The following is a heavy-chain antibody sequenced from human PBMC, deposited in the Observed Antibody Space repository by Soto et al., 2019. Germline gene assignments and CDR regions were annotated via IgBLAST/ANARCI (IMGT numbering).Heavy chain of an antibody. V-gene: IGHV1-18*01. CDR1: GYTFTSYG. Sequence: GASVKVSCKASGYTFTSYGVNWVRQAPGQGLEWMGWIRAYNGNANYAQKLQGRVTMTTDTSTNTAYMELRSLRSDDTAVYYCARHGNGNDYSGQGTLVTISS. D-gene: IGHD1-1*01. CDR2: IRAYNGNA. J-gene: IGHJ4*02. CDR3: ARHGNGNDY.